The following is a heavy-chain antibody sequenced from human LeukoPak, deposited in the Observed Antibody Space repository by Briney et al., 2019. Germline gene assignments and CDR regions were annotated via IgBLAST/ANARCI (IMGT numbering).Heavy chain of an antibody. J-gene: IGHJ4*02. CDR1: GYSFTSYW. D-gene: IGHD2-2*01. Sequence: GESLKISCKGSGYSFTSYWIGWVRQMPGEGLEWMGIMYPGDSDTRYSPSFQGQVTISADKSISTAYLQWSSLKASDTAMYYCARPAKGYCSSTSCYEGSYFGYWGQGTLVTVSS. CDR3: ARPAKGYCSSTSCYEGSYFGY. CDR2: MYPGDSDT. V-gene: IGHV5-51*01.